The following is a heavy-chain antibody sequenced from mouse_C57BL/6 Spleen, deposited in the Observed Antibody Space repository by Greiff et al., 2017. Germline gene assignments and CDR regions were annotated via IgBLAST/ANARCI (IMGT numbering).Heavy chain of an antibody. Sequence: QVQLQQSGPGLVQPSQSLSTTCTVSGFSLTSYGVHWVRQSPGKGLEWLGVIWSGGSTDYNAAFISRLSISKDNSKSQVFFKMNSLQADDTAIYYCARMEGPYWYFDVWGTGTTVTVSS. J-gene: IGHJ1*03. V-gene: IGHV2-2*01. CDR1: GFSLTSYG. CDR2: IWSGGST. D-gene: IGHD3-3*01. CDR3: ARMEGPYWYFDV.